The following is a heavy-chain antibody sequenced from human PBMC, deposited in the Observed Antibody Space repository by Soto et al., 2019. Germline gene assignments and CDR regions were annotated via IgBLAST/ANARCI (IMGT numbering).Heavy chain of an antibody. CDR3: ARVYCSSTSCYKSYYFDY. J-gene: IGHJ4*02. CDR2: INPSGGST. D-gene: IGHD2-2*02. V-gene: IGHV1-46*01. CDR1: GYTFTSYY. Sequence: ASVKVSCKASGYTFTSYYMHWVRQAPGQGLEWMGIINPSGGSTSYAQKFQGRVTMTRGTSTSTVYMELSSLRSEDTAVYYCARVYCSSTSCYKSYYFDYWGQGTLVTVSS.